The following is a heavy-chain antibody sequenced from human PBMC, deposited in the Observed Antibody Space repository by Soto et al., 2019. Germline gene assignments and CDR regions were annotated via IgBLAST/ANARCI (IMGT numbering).Heavy chain of an antibody. D-gene: IGHD1-26*01. Sequence: GGSLRLSCVASRFTFTSYAMSWVRQAPGKGLEWVAAISASGGATIHADSVKGRLTISRDNSKNTLYLQMNSLRAEDTAVYYCAKDVEGGSLFRGAYDYWGQGTQVTVSS. CDR3: AKDVEGGSLFRGAYDY. V-gene: IGHV3-23*01. CDR1: RFTFTSYA. J-gene: IGHJ4*02. CDR2: ISASGGAT.